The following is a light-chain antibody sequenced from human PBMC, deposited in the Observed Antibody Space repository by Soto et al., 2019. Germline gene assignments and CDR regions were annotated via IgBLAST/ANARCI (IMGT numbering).Light chain of an antibody. V-gene: IGKV3-20*01. CDR1: QSISNC. J-gene: IGKJ3*01. CDR2: GAS. CDR3: QQYGGSFRV. Sequence: TQSPSSLSACVGDRVTITCRASQSISNCLAWYQQRPGQAPRLLIYGASSRATGIPDRFSGSGSGTDFTLTISRLEPEDFAVYYCQQYGGSFRVFGPGTKVDIK.